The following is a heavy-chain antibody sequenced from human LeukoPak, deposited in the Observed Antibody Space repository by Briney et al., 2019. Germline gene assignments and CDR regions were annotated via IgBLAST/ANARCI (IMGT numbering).Heavy chain of an antibody. Sequence: SVKLSCKASGGTFSSYAISWVRQAPGQGLEWMGGMIPIFGTANYAQKSQGRVTITADESTSTAYMGLSSLRAEDTAVYYCARIGNWGTGYYYYMDVWGKGTTVTVSS. CDR1: GGTFSSYA. J-gene: IGHJ6*03. CDR2: MIPIFGTA. CDR3: ARIGNWGTGYYYYMDV. V-gene: IGHV1-69*13. D-gene: IGHD7-27*01.